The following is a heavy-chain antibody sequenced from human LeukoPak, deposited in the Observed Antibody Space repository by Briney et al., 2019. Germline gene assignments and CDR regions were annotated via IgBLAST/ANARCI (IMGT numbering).Heavy chain of an antibody. J-gene: IGHJ6*03. D-gene: IGHD2-2*01. CDR2: IYYSGST. Sequence: SETLSLTCTVSGGSISSGGYYWSWIRQHPGKGLEWIGYIYYSGSTYYNPSLKSRVTISVDTSKNQFSLKLSSVTAADTAVYYCAREHCSSTSCYYYYYYMDVWGKGTTVTVSS. CDR3: AREHCSSTSCYYYYYYMDV. CDR1: GGSISSGGYY. V-gene: IGHV4-31*03.